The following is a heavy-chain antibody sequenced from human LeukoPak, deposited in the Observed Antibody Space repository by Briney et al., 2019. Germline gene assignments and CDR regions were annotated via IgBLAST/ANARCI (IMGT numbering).Heavy chain of an antibody. CDR2: IFYSGST. J-gene: IGHJ3*02. V-gene: IGHV4-39*07. Sequence: SETLSLICTVSGGSISTSNYYWGWIRQPPGKGLEWIGNIFYSGSTYYSPSVKSRVTISLDTSRNQSSLKLNSVTAGDTAVYYCSKSIVYGLVDIWGQGTMVTVSS. CDR3: SKSIVYGLVDI. D-gene: IGHD3-10*01. CDR1: GGSISTSNYY.